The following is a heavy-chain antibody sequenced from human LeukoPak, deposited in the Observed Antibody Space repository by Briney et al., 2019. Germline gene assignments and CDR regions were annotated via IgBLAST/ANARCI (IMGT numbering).Heavy chain of an antibody. CDR2: IYYSGST. V-gene: IGHV4-39*07. Sequence: SETLSLTCTVPGGSISSSSYSWGWIRQPPGKGLEWIGSIYYSGSTYYNPSLKSRVTISVDTSKNQFSLKLSSVTAADTAVYYCARTPWDVWGKGTTVTVSS. J-gene: IGHJ6*04. CDR3: ARTPWDV. CDR1: GGSISSSSYS.